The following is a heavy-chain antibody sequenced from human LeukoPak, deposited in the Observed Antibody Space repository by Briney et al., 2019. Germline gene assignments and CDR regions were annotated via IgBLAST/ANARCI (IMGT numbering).Heavy chain of an antibody. D-gene: IGHD3-9*01. CDR3: ARSKDILTGYCFDY. J-gene: IGHJ4*02. V-gene: IGHV4-59*01. CDR2: IYYSGST. CDR1: GGSISSSY. Sequence: SETLSLTCTVSGGSISSSYWSWIRQPPGKGLEWIGYIYYSGSTKYNPSLKSRVTISVDTSKKQFSLKLSSVTAADTAVYYCARSKDILTGYCFDYWGQGTLVTVSS.